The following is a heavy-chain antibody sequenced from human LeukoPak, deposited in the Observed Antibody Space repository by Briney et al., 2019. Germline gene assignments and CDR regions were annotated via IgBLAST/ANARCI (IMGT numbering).Heavy chain of an antibody. CDR2: INPNSGGT. J-gene: IGHJ4*02. V-gene: IGHV1-2*06. D-gene: IGHD2-15*01. Sequence: ASVKVSCKTSGYTFTSYHMHWVRQAPGQGLEWMGRINPNSGGTNYAQKFQGRVTMTRDTSISTAYMELSRLRSDDTAVYYCATLGYCSGGSCYPTFDYWGQGTLVTVSS. CDR3: ATLGYCSGGSCYPTFDY. CDR1: GYTFTSYH.